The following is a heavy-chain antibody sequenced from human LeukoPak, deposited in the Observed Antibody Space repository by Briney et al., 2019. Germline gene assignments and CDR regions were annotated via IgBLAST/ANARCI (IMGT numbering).Heavy chain of an antibody. V-gene: IGHV1-24*01. CDR1: GYTLTELS. J-gene: IGHJ4*02. CDR2: FDPEDGET. Sequence: ASVKVSCKVSGYTLTELSMHWVRQAPGKGLEWMGGFDPEDGETIYAQKFQGRVTMTRDTSTSTVYMELSSLRSEDTAVYYCARHIDYWGQGTLVTVSS. CDR3: ARHIDY.